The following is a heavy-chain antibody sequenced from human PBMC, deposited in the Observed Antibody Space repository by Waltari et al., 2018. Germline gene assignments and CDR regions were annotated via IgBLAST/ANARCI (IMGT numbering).Heavy chain of an antibody. CDR1: GFTFSSHW. J-gene: IGHJ4*02. CDR3: ARDHIADGFILDS. D-gene: IGHD6-13*01. CDR2: MNQVGSEI. V-gene: IGHV3-7*01. Sequence: EVKLVESGGGLVQPGGSLRRSWAASGFTFSSHWMSWGRQAPGKGRGWVAGMNQVGSEIYYVDSVKGHFTISRDNAKNSLSLQLNSLRAADTAVYSCARDHIADGFILDSSAQGALVIVSS.